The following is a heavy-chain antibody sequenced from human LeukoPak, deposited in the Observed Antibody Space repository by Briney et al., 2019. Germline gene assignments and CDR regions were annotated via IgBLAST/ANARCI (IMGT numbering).Heavy chain of an antibody. CDR3: AREQVSGGDYYYMDV. CDR2: INPNSGGT. V-gene: IGHV1-2*02. D-gene: IGHD2-15*01. J-gene: IGHJ6*03. Sequence: ASVKVSCKASGHTFTGYYMHWVRQAPGQGLEWMGWINPNSGGTKFAQKFQGRVTMTRDTSISTAYMELRRLRSDDTAVFYCAREQVSGGDYYYMDVWGKGTTVTVSS. CDR1: GHTFTGYY.